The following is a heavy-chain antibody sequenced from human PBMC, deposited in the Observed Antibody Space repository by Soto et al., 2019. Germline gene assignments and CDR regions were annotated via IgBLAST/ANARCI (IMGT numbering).Heavy chain of an antibody. Sequence: SVKVSCKASGFTFTSSAVQWVRQARGQRLEWIGRIVVGSGNTNYAQKFQERVTITRDMSTSTAYMELSSLRSEDTAVYYCAALHYDILTGTGYYGMDVWGQGTTVTVSS. CDR2: IVVGSGNT. J-gene: IGHJ6*02. CDR1: GFTFTSSA. D-gene: IGHD3-9*01. CDR3: AALHYDILTGTGYYGMDV. V-gene: IGHV1-58*01.